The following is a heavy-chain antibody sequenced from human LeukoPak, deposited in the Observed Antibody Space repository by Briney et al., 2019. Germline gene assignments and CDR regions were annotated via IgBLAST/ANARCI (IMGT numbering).Heavy chain of an antibody. D-gene: IGHD2-21*02. CDR2: IYYSGRT. CDR1: GGSISRTDYY. Sequence: SETLSLTCTVSGGSISRTDYYWGWIRQTPGKGLEWIGSIYYSGRTYYNPSLKSRVTISAHTSKNQFSLTLQAVTAADTAVYYCAAGTAWFRRIDYWGQGTLVTVSS. J-gene: IGHJ4*02. CDR3: AAGTAWFRRIDY. V-gene: IGHV4-39*01.